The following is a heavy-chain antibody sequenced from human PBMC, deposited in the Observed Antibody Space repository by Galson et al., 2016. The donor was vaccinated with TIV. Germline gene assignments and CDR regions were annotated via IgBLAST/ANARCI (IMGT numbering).Heavy chain of an antibody. Sequence: SVKVSCKASGYTFAGYYLHWVRQAPGQGLEWMGAMNPSGGGTNHAQNFQGRVTLTRDTSTTTVYMELSTLRSEDTAVYYCASGNASRWTFDIWGQGTMVTVSS. D-gene: IGHD6-13*01. CDR2: MNPSGGGT. V-gene: IGHV1-46*01. CDR3: ASGNASRWTFDI. CDR1: GYTFAGYY. J-gene: IGHJ3*02.